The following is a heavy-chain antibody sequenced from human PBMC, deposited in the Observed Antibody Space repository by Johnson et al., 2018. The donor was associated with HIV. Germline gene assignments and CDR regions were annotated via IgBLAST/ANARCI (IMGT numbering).Heavy chain of an antibody. CDR2: ISYDGSNK. CDR1: GLIFSNYA. Sequence: QVQLVESGGGLIQPGRSLRLSCAGSGLIFSNYAMHWVRQAPGKGLEWVAIISYDGSNKYYADSVKGRFTISRDNSKNTLYLQMNSLRDEDTAVYYCARGEDYGGNFGALEIWGQGTMVTVSS. V-gene: IGHV3-30*04. CDR3: ARGEDYGGNFGALEI. D-gene: IGHD4-23*01. J-gene: IGHJ3*02.